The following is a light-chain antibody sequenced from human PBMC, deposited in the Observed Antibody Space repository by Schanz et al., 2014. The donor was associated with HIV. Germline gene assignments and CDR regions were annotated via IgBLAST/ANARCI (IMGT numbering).Light chain of an antibody. V-gene: IGKV3-11*01. CDR3: QQYSIWPIT. J-gene: IGKJ5*01. CDR1: QRSNY. CDR2: DAS. Sequence: VLTQSPATLSLSPGDRATLSCRASQRSNYIAWYQQKRGQPPRLLIFDASNRASGIPARFSGSGSGTDFTLTINSLQSEDFAVYYCQQYSIWPITFGQGTRLE.